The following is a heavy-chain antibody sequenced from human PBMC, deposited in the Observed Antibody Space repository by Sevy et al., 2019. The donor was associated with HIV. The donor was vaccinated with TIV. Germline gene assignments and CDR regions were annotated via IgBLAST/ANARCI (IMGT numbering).Heavy chain of an antibody. CDR3: ARFVGYCSGGRCSIIDF. CDR2: ISYNGRNQ. V-gene: IGHV3-30*04. CDR1: GFSRSDDA. Sequence: GGSLRLSCAASGFSRSDDAVSWVRQTPGKGLEWLAVISYNGRNQYYADSVKGRFTISKDDSKNTLYLQLNSLRAEDTAVYYCARFVGYCSGGRCSIIDFWGQGTLVTVSS. D-gene: IGHD2-15*01. J-gene: IGHJ4*02.